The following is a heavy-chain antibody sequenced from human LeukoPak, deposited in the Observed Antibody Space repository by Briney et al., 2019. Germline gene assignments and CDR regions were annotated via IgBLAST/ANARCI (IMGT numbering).Heavy chain of an antibody. D-gene: IGHD3-22*01. CDR1: GGSISSYY. CDR3: ARANYDGSDY. J-gene: IGHJ4*02. V-gene: IGHV4-4*07. Sequence: SETLSHTCTVSGGSISSYYGSWIRQPAGKGLEWIGRIYTSGTTNYNPSLKSRVTMSVDTSKNQFSLKMRSVTAADTAVYYCARANYDGSDYWGQGILVTVSS. CDR2: IYTSGTT.